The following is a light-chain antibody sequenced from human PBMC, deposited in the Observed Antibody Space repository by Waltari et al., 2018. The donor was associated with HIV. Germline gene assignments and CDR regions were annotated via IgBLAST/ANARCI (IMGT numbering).Light chain of an antibody. CDR2: DVS. CDR3: SSYTSITLI. V-gene: IGLV2-14*03. CDR1: GSDIGGYNY. Sequence: QSALTQPASVSGSPGQSITISCTGSGSDIGGYNYVSWYQHYPGKAPKLIIYDVSRRPGLVSSRFSGSKSGNTASLTISGLRAEDEADYYCSSYTSITLIFGGGTKLTVL. J-gene: IGLJ2*01.